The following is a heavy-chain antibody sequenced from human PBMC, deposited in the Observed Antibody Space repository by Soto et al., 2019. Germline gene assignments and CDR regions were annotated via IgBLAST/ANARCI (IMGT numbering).Heavy chain of an antibody. CDR1: GGSISSSSYY. CDR2: IYYSGST. V-gene: IGHV4-39*01. D-gene: IGHD2-21*02. Sequence: SETLSLTCTVSGGSISSSSYYWGWIRQPPGKGLEWIGSIYYSGSTYYNPSLKSRVTISVDTSKNQFSLKLSSVTAADTAVYYCARQPVTAHAFDIWGQGTMVTVSS. J-gene: IGHJ3*02. CDR3: ARQPVTAHAFDI.